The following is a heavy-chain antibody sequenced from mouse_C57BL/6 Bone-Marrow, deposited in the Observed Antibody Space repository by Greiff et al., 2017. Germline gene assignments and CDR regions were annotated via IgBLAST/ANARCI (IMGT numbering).Heavy chain of an antibody. D-gene: IGHD2-4*01. V-gene: IGHV5-2*01. J-gene: IGHJ3*01. Sequence: DVQLVESGGGLVQPGESLKLSCESNEYEFPSHDMSWVRKTPEKRLELVAAINSDGGSTYYPDTMERRFIISRDNTKKTLYLQMSSLRSEDTALYYCARFYDYDVGAWFAYWGQGTLVTVSA. CDR1: EYEFPSHD. CDR2: INSDGGST. CDR3: ARFYDYDVGAWFAY.